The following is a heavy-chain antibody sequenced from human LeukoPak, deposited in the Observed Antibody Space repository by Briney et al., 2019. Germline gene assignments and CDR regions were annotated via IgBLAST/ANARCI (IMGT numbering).Heavy chain of an antibody. CDR3: TKVRYSSNYYAPFDF. V-gene: IGHV3-23*01. Sequence: PGGALRLSCVASGFTFSSYSMTWVRQAPGKGLEWVSSLSASGYSTFYAHSVNGRFTISRDNSENTLYLQMNSLRADDTALYYCTKVRYSSNYYAPFDFWGQGTLVTVSS. J-gene: IGHJ4*02. D-gene: IGHD6-13*01. CDR1: GFTFSSYS. CDR2: LSASGYST.